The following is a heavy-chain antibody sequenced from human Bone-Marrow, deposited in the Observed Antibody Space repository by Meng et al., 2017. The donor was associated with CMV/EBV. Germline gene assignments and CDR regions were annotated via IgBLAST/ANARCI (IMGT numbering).Heavy chain of an antibody. CDR3: ARDLPHYSLDY. CDR2: IYYSGST. Sequence: SETLSLTCTVSGGSISSSSYYWGWIRQPPGKGLEWIGSIYYSGSTHYNPSLKGRVTISVDTSKNQFSLKLSSVTAADTAVYYCARDLPHYSLDYWGQGTLVTVSS. D-gene: IGHD4-11*01. J-gene: IGHJ4*02. V-gene: IGHV4-39*07. CDR1: GGSISSSSYY.